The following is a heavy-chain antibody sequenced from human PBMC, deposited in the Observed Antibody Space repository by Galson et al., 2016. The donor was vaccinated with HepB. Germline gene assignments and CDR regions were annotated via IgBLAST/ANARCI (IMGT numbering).Heavy chain of an antibody. D-gene: IGHD4-23*01. CDR3: ARSSATTGVDFDY. CDR1: GLIISNDY. V-gene: IGHV3-53*01. J-gene: IGHJ4*02. Sequence: SLRLSCAASGLIISNDYMNWVRQAPGKGLEWVSAIVDSGVTTYYADSVRGRFTISRDNSKSTLYLQMSSLRAEDTAVYYCARSSATTGVDFDYWGQGTLVTVSS. CDR2: IVDSGVTT.